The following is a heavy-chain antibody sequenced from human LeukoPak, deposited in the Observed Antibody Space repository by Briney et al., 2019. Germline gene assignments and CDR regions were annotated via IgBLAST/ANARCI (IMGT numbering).Heavy chain of an antibody. CDR1: GFSFSSYW. D-gene: IGHD6-19*01. J-gene: IGHJ4*02. CDR2: IQSDGSVQ. CDR3: ARIPRGSGWSFLDF. V-gene: IGHV3-7*01. Sequence: PGGSLRLSCAASGFSFSSYWMSWVRQAPGKGLEWVANIQSDGSVQQYVDSVKGRLTISRDNAKNSLYLQMNSLRAEDTAVYYCARIPRGSGWSFLDFWGQETLVTVTS.